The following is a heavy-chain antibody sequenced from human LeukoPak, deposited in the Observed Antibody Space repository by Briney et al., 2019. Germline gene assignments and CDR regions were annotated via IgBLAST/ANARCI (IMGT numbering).Heavy chain of an antibody. CDR2: ISGSGGST. V-gene: IGHV3-23*01. Sequence: GGSLRLSCAASGFTFSSYAMSWVRQAPGKGLEWVSAISGSGGSTYYADSVKGRFTISRDNPKNTLYLQMNSLRAEDTAVYYCAKSRRVVVAASQFDYWGQGTLVTVSS. CDR3: AKSRRVVVAASQFDY. CDR1: GFTFSSYA. J-gene: IGHJ4*02. D-gene: IGHD2-15*01.